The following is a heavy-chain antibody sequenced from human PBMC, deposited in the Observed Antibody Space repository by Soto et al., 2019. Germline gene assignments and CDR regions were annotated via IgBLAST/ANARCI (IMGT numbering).Heavy chain of an antibody. J-gene: IGHJ4*02. CDR1: GYTLTELS. D-gene: IGHD4-17*01. V-gene: IGHV1-24*01. CDR2: FDPEDGET. CDR3: ATDGTRYGDLRLFDY. Sequence: ASVKVSCKVSGYTLTELSMHWVRQAPGKGLEWMGGFDPEDGETIYAQKFQGRVTMTEDTSTDTAYMELSSLRSEDTAVYYCATDGTRYGDLRLFDYCGKGPLVTGSS.